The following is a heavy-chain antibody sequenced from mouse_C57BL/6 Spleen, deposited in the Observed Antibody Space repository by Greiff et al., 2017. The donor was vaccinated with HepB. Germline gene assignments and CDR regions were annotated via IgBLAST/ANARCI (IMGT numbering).Heavy chain of an antibody. CDR2: IDPSDSYT. D-gene: IGHD2-3*01. CDR1: GYTFTSYW. CDR3: ARPGGFDDGYYVNY. J-gene: IGHJ2*01. V-gene: IGHV1-50*01. Sequence: QVQLQQPGAELVKPGASVKLSCKASGYTFTSYWMQWVKQRPGQGLEWIGEIDPSDSYTNYNQKFKGKATLTVDTSSSTAYMQLSSLTSEDSAVYYCARPGGFDDGYYVNYWGQGTTLTVSS.